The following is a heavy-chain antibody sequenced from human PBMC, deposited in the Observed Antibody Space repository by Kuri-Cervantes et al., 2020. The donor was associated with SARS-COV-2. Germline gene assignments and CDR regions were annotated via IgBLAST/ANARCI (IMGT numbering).Heavy chain of an antibody. CDR1: GYSINSGYH. CDR2: IHHSGNT. Sequence: GSLRLSCAVSGYSINSGYHWGWIRQPPGKGLEWIGSIHHSGNTYYNPSLKSRVTISVDTSKNQFSLKLSSVTAADTAVYYCARWGLGIVVVTANWFDPWGQGTLVTVSS. D-gene: IGHD2-21*02. J-gene: IGHJ5*02. V-gene: IGHV4-38-2*01. CDR3: ARWGLGIVVVTANWFDP.